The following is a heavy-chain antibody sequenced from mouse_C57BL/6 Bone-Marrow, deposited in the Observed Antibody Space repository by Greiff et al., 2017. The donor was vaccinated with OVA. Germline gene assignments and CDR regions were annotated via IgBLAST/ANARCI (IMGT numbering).Heavy chain of an antibody. CDR2: IYPGSGNT. J-gene: IGHJ4*01. V-gene: IGHV1-76*01. CDR3: ARRGTVVPAYAMDY. D-gene: IGHD1-1*01. Sequence: QVQLQQSGAELVRPGASVKLSCKASGYTFTDYYINWVKQRPGQGLEWIARIYPGSGNTYYNEKFKGKATLTAEKSSSTAYMQLSSLTSEDSAVYFCARRGTVVPAYAMDYWGQGTSVTVSS. CDR1: GYTFTDYY.